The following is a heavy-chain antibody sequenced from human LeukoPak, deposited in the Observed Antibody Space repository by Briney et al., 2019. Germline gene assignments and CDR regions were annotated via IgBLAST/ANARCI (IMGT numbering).Heavy chain of an antibody. Sequence: GASVKVSCKASGDTFTSYYMHWVRQAPGQGLEWMGIINPSGGSTSYAQKFQGRVTMTRDTSTSTVYMELSSLRSEDTAVYYCATEGAWGSSFDYWGQGTLVTVSS. D-gene: IGHD7-27*01. CDR1: GDTFTSYY. CDR3: ATEGAWGSSFDY. V-gene: IGHV1-46*01. CDR2: INPSGGST. J-gene: IGHJ4*02.